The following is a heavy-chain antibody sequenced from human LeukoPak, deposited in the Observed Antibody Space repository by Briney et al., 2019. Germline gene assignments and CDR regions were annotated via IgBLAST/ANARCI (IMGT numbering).Heavy chain of an antibody. CDR1: GFIFDDYA. V-gene: IGHV3-9*03. Sequence: GRSLRLSCAASGFIFDDYAMHWVRQAPGKGLEWVTGISWNSGSIGYADSVKGRFTISRDNAKNSLYLQMNSLRAEDMVLYYCAKGSYPGIAVAGTDYWGQGTLVTVSS. D-gene: IGHD6-19*01. J-gene: IGHJ4*02. CDR3: AKGSYPGIAVAGTDY. CDR2: ISWNSGSI.